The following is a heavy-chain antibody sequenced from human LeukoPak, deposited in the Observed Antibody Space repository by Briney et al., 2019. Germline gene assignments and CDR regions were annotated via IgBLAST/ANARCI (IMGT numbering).Heavy chain of an antibody. CDR1: GDPISGYSNYK. J-gene: IGHJ4*02. Sequence: KPSETLALTCTVSGDPISGYSNYKWSWSRQHPGKGLEWIGYIYYHGSTNYNPSLKSRVTISVDTSKNQFSLKLGSVTAADTAVYFCAREYSAFDYWGQGTLVTVSS. D-gene: IGHD6-13*01. CDR3: AREYSAFDY. CDR2: IYYHGST. V-gene: IGHV4-61*01.